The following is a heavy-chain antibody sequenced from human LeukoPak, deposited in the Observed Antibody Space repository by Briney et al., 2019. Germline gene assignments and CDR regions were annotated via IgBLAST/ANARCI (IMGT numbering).Heavy chain of an antibody. V-gene: IGHV3-48*04. J-gene: IGHJ4*02. CDR3: ARDYGYGDQERVDY. D-gene: IGHD4-17*01. CDR1: GFTFSSYS. Sequence: GGSLRLSCAASGFTFSSYSMNWVRQAPGKGLEWVSYISSSSSTIYYADSVRGRFTISRDNAKNSLYLQMNSLRAEDTAVYYCARDYGYGDQERVDYWGQGTLVTVSS. CDR2: ISSSSSTI.